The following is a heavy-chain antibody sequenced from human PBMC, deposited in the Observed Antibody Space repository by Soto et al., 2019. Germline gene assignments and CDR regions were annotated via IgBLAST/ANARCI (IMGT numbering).Heavy chain of an antibody. CDR1: GFTFSSYS. V-gene: IGHV3-48*01. CDR2: ISSSSSTI. CDR3: ARGAYLNWFAP. Sequence: GGSLRLSCAASGFTFSSYSMNWFRQAPGKGLEWVSYISSSSSTIYYADSVEGRFTISRDNAKNSLYLQMNSLRAEDTAVYYCARGAYLNWFAPWGQGTLVTVSS. J-gene: IGHJ5*02.